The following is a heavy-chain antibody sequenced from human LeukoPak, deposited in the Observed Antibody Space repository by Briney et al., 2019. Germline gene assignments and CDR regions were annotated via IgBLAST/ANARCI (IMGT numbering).Heavy chain of an antibody. D-gene: IGHD1-26*01. CDR1: GFPFSTYA. V-gene: IGHV3-23*01. Sequence: PGGSLRLSCAASGFPFSTYAMSWVRQAPGKGLEWVSAISGSGGRSYYADSVKGRFTISRDNSKNTLDLQMSSLRPEDTAVYYCVKEQSGSYYPLDYWGQGTLVTVSS. CDR3: VKEQSGSYYPLDY. J-gene: IGHJ4*02. CDR2: ISGSGGRS.